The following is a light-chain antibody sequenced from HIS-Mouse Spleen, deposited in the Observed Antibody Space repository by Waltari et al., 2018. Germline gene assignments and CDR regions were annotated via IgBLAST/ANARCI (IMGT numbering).Light chain of an antibody. CDR2: DVS. CDR1: SSDVGGYNY. J-gene: IGLJ3*02. Sequence: QSALTQPASVSGSPGQSITISCTGTSSDVGGYNYVSWYQQHPGKAPKLMIYDVSNPPSGVANRCSGSKSGNTASLTISGLQAEDEADDYCSSYTSSSTVFGGGTKLTVL. CDR3: SSYTSSSTV. V-gene: IGLV2-14*03.